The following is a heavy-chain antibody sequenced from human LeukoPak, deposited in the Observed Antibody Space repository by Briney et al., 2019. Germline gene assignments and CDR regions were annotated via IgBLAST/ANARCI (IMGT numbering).Heavy chain of an antibody. V-gene: IGHV4-4*07. J-gene: IGHJ6*03. CDR1: GGSISSYY. D-gene: IGHD2-15*01. CDR2: IYTSGST. Sequence: SETLSLTCTVSGGSISSYYWSWIRQPAGKGLEWIGRIYTSGSTNYNPSLKSRVTMSVDTSKNQFSLKLSSVTAADTAVYYCARGRGFATPLYYYYYYMDVWGKGTTVTVSS. CDR3: ARGRGFATPLYYYYYYMDV.